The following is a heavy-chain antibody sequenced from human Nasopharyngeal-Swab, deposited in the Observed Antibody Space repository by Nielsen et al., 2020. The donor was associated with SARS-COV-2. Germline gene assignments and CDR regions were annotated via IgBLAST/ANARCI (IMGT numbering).Heavy chain of an antibody. J-gene: IGHJ5*02. CDR2: IYYSGST. Sequence: RQAPGKGLEWIGSIYYSGSTYYNPSLKSRVTISVDTSKNQFSPKLSSVTAADTAVYYCARHDRDIVVVGPWGQGTLVTVSS. D-gene: IGHD2-2*01. V-gene: IGHV4-39*01. CDR3: ARHDRDIVVVGP.